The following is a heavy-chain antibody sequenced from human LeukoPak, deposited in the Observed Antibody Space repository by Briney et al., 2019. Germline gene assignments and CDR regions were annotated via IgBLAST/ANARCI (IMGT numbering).Heavy chain of an antibody. Sequence: SETLSLTCTVSGGSISPHYWTWIRQTPGKGLEWIGYVYYNGLTSYNASLRSRLILSVDTARNQVSLKLTSVTAADTAVYYCTREVSTVTFDYWGQGTLVTVSS. CDR3: TREVSTVTFDY. CDR2: VYYNGLT. D-gene: IGHD4-17*01. V-gene: IGHV4-59*11. CDR1: GGSISPHY. J-gene: IGHJ4*02.